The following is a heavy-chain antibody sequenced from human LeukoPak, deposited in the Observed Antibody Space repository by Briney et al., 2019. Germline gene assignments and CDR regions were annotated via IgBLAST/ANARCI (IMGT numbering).Heavy chain of an antibody. CDR2: IYYSGST. CDR1: GGSISSYY. V-gene: IGHV4-59*01. J-gene: IGHJ4*02. D-gene: IGHD5-12*01. CDR3: ARGFIVATIHLDY. Sequence: SETLSPTCTVSGGSISSYYWSWIRQPPGKGLEWIGYIYYSGSTNYNPSLKSRVTISVDTSKSQFSLKLSSVTAADTAVYCCARGFIVATIHLDYWGQGTLVTVSS.